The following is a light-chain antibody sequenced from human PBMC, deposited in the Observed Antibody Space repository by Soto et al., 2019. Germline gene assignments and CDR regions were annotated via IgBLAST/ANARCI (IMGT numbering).Light chain of an antibody. J-gene: IGLJ1*01. Sequence: SALTQPASVSVSPGQSVTISCTGTSSDDDGYNFVSWYRQLPGEAPKIIHNGDSDCPSGVSDRFSGSKSGDTASLTISGLQAEDEADYYCCSYAGSFIFVFGTGTKVTVL. CDR1: SSDDDGYNF. CDR2: GDS. V-gene: IGLV2-11*02. CDR3: CSYAGSFIFV.